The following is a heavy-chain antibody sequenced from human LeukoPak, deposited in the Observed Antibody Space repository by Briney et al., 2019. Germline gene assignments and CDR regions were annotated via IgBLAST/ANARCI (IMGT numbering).Heavy chain of an antibody. Sequence: GGSLRLSCEASGFTFSSYAMSWVRQASGKGLEWVSAISGSGSSTYYADSVKGRFTISRDNSKNTLYLQMNSLRAEDTAVYYCAKRHSSGYQGDFDYWGQGTLVTVSS. CDR3: AKRHSSGYQGDFDY. CDR2: ISGSGSST. CDR1: GFTFSSYA. D-gene: IGHD3-22*01. J-gene: IGHJ4*02. V-gene: IGHV3-23*01.